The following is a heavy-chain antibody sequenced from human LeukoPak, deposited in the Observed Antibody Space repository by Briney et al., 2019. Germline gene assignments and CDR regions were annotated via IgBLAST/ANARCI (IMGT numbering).Heavy chain of an antibody. CDR1: GYTFTGYY. CDR2: INPNSGGT. D-gene: IGHD3-10*01. Sequence: RASVKVSCKASGYTFTGYYMHWVRQAPGQGLEWMGRINPNSGGTNYAQKFQGRVTMTRDTSISTAYMELSRLRSDDTAVYYCARVHYCYGSGSHTFDIWGQGTMVTVSS. J-gene: IGHJ3*02. CDR3: ARVHYCYGSGSHTFDI. V-gene: IGHV1-2*06.